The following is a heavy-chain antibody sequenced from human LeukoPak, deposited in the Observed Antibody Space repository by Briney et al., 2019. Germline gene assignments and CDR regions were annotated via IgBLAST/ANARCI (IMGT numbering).Heavy chain of an antibody. Sequence: AASVKVSCKASGYTFTGYYMHWVRQAPGQGLEWMGWINPNSGGTNYAQKFQGRVTMTRDTSISTAYMELSRLRSDDTAVYYCARVGATGTTSPFDYWGQGTLVNISS. CDR2: INPNSGGT. V-gene: IGHV1-2*02. CDR3: ARVGATGTTSPFDY. J-gene: IGHJ4*02. CDR1: GYTFTGYY. D-gene: IGHD1-1*01.